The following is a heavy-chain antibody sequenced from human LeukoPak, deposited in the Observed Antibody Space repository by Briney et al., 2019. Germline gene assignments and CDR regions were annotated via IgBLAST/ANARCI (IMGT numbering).Heavy chain of an antibody. CDR2: ISGNDGST. D-gene: IGHD1-26*01. Sequence: PGGSLRLSCAASGFTFSTYAMSWVRQAPGKGLEWVSSISGNDGSTYYADSVRGRFTISRDNSKSTLYLQMNSLRAEDTAVYYCAAIASGSYWPGPADYWGQGTLVTVSS. CDR1: GFTFSTYA. V-gene: IGHV3-23*01. CDR3: AAIASGSYWPGPADY. J-gene: IGHJ4*02.